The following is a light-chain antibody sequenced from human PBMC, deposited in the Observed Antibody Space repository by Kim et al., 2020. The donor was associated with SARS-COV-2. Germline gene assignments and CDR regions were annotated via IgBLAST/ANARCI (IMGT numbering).Light chain of an antibody. CDR3: ASWDDSLSVYV. Sequence: QSVLTQPPSASGTPGQRVTISCSGSSSNIGNNYVYWYQQLTGTAPKLLIYTNNQRPSGVPDRFSGSKSGTSASLAISGLRSEDEADYYCASWDDSLSVYVFGTGTKVTVL. J-gene: IGLJ1*01. V-gene: IGLV1-47*01. CDR1: SSNIGNNY. CDR2: TNN.